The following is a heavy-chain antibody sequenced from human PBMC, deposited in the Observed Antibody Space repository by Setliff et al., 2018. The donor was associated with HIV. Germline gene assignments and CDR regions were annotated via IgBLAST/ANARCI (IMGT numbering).Heavy chain of an antibody. Sequence: SETLSLTCTVSGGSISSYYWSWIRQPPGKGLEWIGYIYYSGSTNYNPSLKSRVTISLGTSKNQFSLNLSSVTAADTAVYYCARVRNGKTANLNYLDVWGKGTTVTVSS. V-gene: IGHV4-59*12. D-gene: IGHD2-8*01. CDR3: ARVRNGKTANLNYLDV. CDR1: GGSISSYY. CDR2: IYYSGST. J-gene: IGHJ6*03.